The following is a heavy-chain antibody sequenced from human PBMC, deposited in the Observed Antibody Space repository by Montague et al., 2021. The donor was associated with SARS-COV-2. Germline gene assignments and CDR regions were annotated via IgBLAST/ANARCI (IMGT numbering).Heavy chain of an antibody. CDR1: GDSISIYC. CDR2: VYYSGST. Sequence: SETLSLTCTVSGDSISIYCWSWIRQPPGKGLEWIGYVYYSGSTNYNPSLKSRVTISVDTPKNQFSLKLMSVTAADTAVYYCARGERGAWYNHYFDYWGQGALVTVSS. V-gene: IGHV4-59*13. J-gene: IGHJ4*02. D-gene: IGHD6-19*01. CDR3: ARGERGAWYNHYFDY.